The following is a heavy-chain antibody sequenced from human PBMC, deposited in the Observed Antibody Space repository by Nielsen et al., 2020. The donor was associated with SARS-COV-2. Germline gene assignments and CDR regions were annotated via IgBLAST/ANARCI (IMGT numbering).Heavy chain of an antibody. J-gene: IGHJ4*02. D-gene: IGHD5-18*01. V-gene: IGHV3-30*02. CDR2: IWYDGSNK. Sequence: GSLRLSCAASGFTFSTYGMHWVRQAPGKGLEWVAVIWYDGSNKYYADSVKGRFTISRDNSKNTLYLQMNSLRAEDTAVYYCAKDPYSYGYFFEYWGQGTLVTVSS. CDR3: AKDPYSYGYFFEY. CDR1: GFTFSTYG.